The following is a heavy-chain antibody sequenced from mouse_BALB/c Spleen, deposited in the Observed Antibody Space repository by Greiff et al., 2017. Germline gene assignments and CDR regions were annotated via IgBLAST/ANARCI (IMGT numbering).Heavy chain of an antibody. Sequence: EVQLQESGAELVKPGASVKLSCTASGFNIKDTYMHWVKQRPEQGLEWIGRIDPANGNTKYDPKFQGKATITADTSSNTAYLQLSSLTSEDTAVYYCAREGGLPYYGSSYLGYWGQGTTLTVSS. CDR1: GFNIKDTY. CDR3: AREGGLPYYGSSYLGY. J-gene: IGHJ2*01. D-gene: IGHD1-1*01. CDR2: IDPANGNT. V-gene: IGHV14-3*02.